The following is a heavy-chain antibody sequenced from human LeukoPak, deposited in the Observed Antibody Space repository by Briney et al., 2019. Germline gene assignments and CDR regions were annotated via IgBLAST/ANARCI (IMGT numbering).Heavy chain of an antibody. V-gene: IGHV4-34*01. Sequence: SETLSLTCAVYGGSFSGYYWSWIRQPPGKGLEWIGEINHSGSTNYNPSLKSRVTISVDTSKNQFSLKLSSVTAADTAVYYCARDGRRYDSSGYYRRNWFDPWGQGTLVTVSS. D-gene: IGHD3-22*01. CDR3: ARDGRRYDSSGYYRRNWFDP. CDR1: GGSFSGYY. CDR2: INHSGST. J-gene: IGHJ5*02.